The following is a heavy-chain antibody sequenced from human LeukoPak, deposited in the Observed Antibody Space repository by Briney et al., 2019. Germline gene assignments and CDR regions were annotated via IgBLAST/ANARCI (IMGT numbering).Heavy chain of an antibody. V-gene: IGHV4-31*11. CDR2: IYYSGST. J-gene: IGHJ3*02. D-gene: IGHD5-18*01. CDR3: ARGERYSYVLDAFDI. CDR1: GGSFSGYY. Sequence: PSETLSLTCAVYGGSFSGYYWSWIRQHPGKGLEWIGYIYYSGSTYYNPSLKSRVTISVDTSKNQFSLKLSSVTAADTAVYYCARGERYSYVLDAFDIWGQGTMVTVSS.